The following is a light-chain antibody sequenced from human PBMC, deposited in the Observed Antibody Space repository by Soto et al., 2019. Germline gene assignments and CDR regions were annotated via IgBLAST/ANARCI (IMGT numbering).Light chain of an antibody. J-gene: IGLJ1*01. CDR3: SSYAGSDVFV. CDR2: EVN. V-gene: IGLV2-8*01. Sequence: QSALTQPPSASGSPGQTVTISCTGTSSDVGAYNYVAWYQQRPRKAPKLMIYEVNKRPSGVPDRFSGSRSGNTASLTVSGLQTEDEADYYCSSYAGSDVFVFGTGTKLTVL. CDR1: SSDVGAYNY.